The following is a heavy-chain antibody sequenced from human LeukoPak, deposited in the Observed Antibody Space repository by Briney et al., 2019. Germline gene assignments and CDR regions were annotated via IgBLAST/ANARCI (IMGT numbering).Heavy chain of an antibody. V-gene: IGHV4-34*01. CDR3: ARWAVGATFDY. D-gene: IGHD1-26*01. CDR2: INHRGST. J-gene: IGHJ4*02. Sequence: SETLSLTCAVYGGSVSGYYWSWIRQPPGKGLEWIGEINHRGSTNYKPSLKSRVTISVDTSKNQFSLKLSSVTAADTAVYYCARWAVGATFDYWGQGTLVTVSS. CDR1: GGSVSGYY.